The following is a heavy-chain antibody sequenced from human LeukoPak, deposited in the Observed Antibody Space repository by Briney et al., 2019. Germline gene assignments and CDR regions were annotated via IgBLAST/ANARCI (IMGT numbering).Heavy chain of an antibody. CDR3: ARQAGYSRTLTGFDP. Sequence: SQTLSLTCTVSGGSISSGGYYWSWIRQHPGKGLEWIGYIYYSGSTYYNPPLKSRVTISVDTSKNQFSLKLSSVTAADTAVYYCARQAGYSRTLTGFDPWGQGTLVTVSS. J-gene: IGHJ5*02. CDR2: IYYSGST. V-gene: IGHV4-31*03. D-gene: IGHD6-13*01. CDR1: GGSISSGGYY.